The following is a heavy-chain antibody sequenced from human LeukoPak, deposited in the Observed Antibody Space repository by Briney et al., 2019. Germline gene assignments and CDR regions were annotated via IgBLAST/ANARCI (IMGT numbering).Heavy chain of an antibody. V-gene: IGHV4-59*01. Sequence: SETLSLTCTVSGGSIISYYWNWIRQPPGKGLEWIGYIYYSGSTNYNPSLKSRVTISVDTSKNQFSLKLSSVTAADTAVYYCARGHNRVATTYWGQGTLVTVSS. CDR1: GGSIISYY. D-gene: IGHD5-12*01. CDR3: ARGHNRVATTY. J-gene: IGHJ4*02. CDR2: IYYSGST.